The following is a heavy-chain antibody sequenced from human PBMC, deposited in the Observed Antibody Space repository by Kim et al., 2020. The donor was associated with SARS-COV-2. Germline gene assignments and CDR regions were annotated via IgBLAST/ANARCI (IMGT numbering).Heavy chain of an antibody. CDR1: GGSVSSGSYY. Sequence: SETLSLTCTVSGGSVSSGSYYWSWIRQPPGKGLEWIGYIYYSGSTNYNPSLKSRVTISVDTSKNQFSLKLSSVTAADTAVYYCARVGFLESVVDLWGRGTLVTVSS. CDR3: ARVGFLESVVDL. D-gene: IGHD3-3*01. CDR2: IYYSGST. V-gene: IGHV4-61*01. J-gene: IGHJ2*01.